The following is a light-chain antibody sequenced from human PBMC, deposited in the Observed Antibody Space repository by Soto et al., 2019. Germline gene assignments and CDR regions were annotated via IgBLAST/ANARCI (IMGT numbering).Light chain of an antibody. V-gene: IGKV3-20*01. Sequence: EIVLTQSPGTLSLSPGERATLSCRASQSVSSSYLAWYQQKPGQAPRLLIYGASSRATGIPDRFSGSGSGKDFTLTISRLEPEDFAVYYCQQYGSSTTCGGGTK. CDR3: QQYGSSTT. CDR1: QSVSSSY. CDR2: GAS. J-gene: IGKJ4*01.